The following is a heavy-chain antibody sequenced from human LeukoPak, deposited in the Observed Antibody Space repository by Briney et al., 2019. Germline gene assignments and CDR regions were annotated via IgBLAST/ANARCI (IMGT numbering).Heavy chain of an antibody. CDR3: AKDLPPVLLWFGELFSPGVLDY. CDR1: GFTFSSYG. V-gene: IGHV3-30*02. CDR2: IRYDGSNK. Sequence: GGSLRLSCAASGFTFSSYGMHWVRQAPGKGLEWVAFIRYDGSNKYYADSVKGRFTISRDNSKNTLYPQMNSLRAEDTAVYYCAKDLPPVLLWFGELFSPGVLDYWGQGTLVTVSS. J-gene: IGHJ4*02. D-gene: IGHD3-10*01.